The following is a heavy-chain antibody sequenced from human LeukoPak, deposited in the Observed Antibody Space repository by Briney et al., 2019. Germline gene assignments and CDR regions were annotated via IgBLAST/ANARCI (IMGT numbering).Heavy chain of an antibody. V-gene: IGHV4-4*07. CDR1: GGSISSYY. CDR2: IYTSGST. J-gene: IGHJ4*02. D-gene: IGHD2/OR15-2a*01. Sequence: KPSETLSLTCTVSGGSISSYYWSWIRQPAGKGLEWIGRIYTSGSTNYNPSLKSRVTMSVDMSKNQFSLKMSSVTAADTAVYYCARELKVGNTGYYFDYWGQGTLVTVSS. CDR3: ARELKVGNTGYYFDY.